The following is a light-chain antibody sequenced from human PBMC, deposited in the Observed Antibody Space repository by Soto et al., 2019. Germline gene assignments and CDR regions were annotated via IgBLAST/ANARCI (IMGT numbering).Light chain of an antibody. J-gene: IGLJ1*01. V-gene: IGLV2-14*01. CDR3: SSYRSINIGV. Sequence: QSVLTQPASVSGSPGQSITISCTGTSSDIGRYNYVSWYQQHPGKAPKLMIYEVTYRPSGVSDRFSGSKSGNTASLTISGLQAEDEADYYCSSYRSINIGVFGAGNKVIVL. CDR1: SSDIGRYNY. CDR2: EVT.